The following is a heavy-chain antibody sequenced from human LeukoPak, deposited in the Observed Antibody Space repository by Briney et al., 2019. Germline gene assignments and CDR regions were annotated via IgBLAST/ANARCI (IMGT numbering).Heavy chain of an antibody. V-gene: IGHV3-23*01. CDR1: KFTFSTSA. J-gene: IGHJ4*02. CDR3: AKESQTYYDIMTGYPDYYFDY. CDR2: ISGSGANT. Sequence: GGSLRLSCAASKFTFSTSAMSWVRQAPGKGLEWVSAISGSGANTYYVDSVKGRFTISRDNSKNTLYLEMSSLRSDDTAVYYCAKESQTYYDIMTGYPDYYFDYWGQGTLVTVSS. D-gene: IGHD3-9*01.